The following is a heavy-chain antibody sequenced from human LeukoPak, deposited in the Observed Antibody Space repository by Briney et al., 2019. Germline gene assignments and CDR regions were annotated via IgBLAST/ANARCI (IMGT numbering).Heavy chain of an antibody. J-gene: IGHJ4*02. D-gene: IGHD1-1*01. CDR3: VRDTGKIDGYFGS. CDR2: IYHSGST. Sequence: SETLSLTCTVSGGSISSGGYYWSWIRQPPGKGLEWIGYIYHSGSTYYNPSLKSRVTISVDRSKNQFSLKLSSVTAADTAVYYWVRDTGKIDGYFGSWGQGTPVTVSS. CDR1: GGSISSGGYY. V-gene: IGHV4-30-2*01.